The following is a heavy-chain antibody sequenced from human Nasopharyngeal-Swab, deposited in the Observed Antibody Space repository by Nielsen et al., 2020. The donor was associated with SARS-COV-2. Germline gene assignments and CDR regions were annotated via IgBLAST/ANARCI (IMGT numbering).Heavy chain of an antibody. J-gene: IGHJ4*02. CDR3: AKDIAMVRGVISFPYFDY. Sequence: PGPGVERVSAISGSGGSTYYADSVKGRFTISRDNSKNTLYLQMNSLRAEDTAVYYCAKDIAMVRGVISFPYFDYWGQGTLVTVSS. V-gene: IGHV3-23*01. D-gene: IGHD3-10*01. CDR2: ISGSGGST.